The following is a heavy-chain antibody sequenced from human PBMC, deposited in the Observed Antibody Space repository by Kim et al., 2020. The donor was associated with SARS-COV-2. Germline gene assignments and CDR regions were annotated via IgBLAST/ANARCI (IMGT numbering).Heavy chain of an antibody. D-gene: IGHD3-22*01. CDR1: GGSFSGYY. J-gene: IGHJ6*02. CDR3: ARGSAGITMIVVVRAYYYYGMDV. Sequence: SETLSLTCAVYGGSFSGYYWSWIRQPPGKGLEWIGEINHSGSTNYNPSLKSRVTISVDTSKNQFSLKLCSVTAADTAVYYCARGSAGITMIVVVRAYYYYGMDVWGQGTTVTVSS. CDR2: INHSGST. V-gene: IGHV4-34*01.